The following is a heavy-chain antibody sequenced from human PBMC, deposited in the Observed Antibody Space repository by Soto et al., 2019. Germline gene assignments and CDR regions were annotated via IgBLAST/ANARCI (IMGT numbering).Heavy chain of an antibody. J-gene: IGHJ3*02. D-gene: IGHD6-13*01. V-gene: IGHV4-59*01. CDR2: IYYSGST. Sequence: SETLSLTCTVSGGSISSYYWSWIRQPPGKGLEWIGYIYYSGSTNYNPSLKSRVTISVDTSKNQFSLKLSSVTAADTVVYYCARESTGGYSSSWYAFDIWGQGTMVTVSS. CDR3: ARESTGGYSSSWYAFDI. CDR1: GGSISSYY.